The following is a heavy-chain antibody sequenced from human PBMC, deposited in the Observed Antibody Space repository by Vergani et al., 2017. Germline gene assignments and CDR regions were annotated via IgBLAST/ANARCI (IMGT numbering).Heavy chain of an antibody. J-gene: IGHJ3*02. CDR1: GYSFTIYW. V-gene: IGHV5-51*01. Sequence: EVQLVQSGAEVKKPGESLKISCKVSGYSFTIYWIGWVRQMPRKGLEWMGIIYPGDSDTRYSPSFQGQVTISADKSSSTAYLQWSSLKASDTAMYYCARGMHCGGDCYPDAFDIWGQGTMVTVSS. CDR2: IYPGDSDT. D-gene: IGHD2-21*01. CDR3: ARGMHCGGDCYPDAFDI.